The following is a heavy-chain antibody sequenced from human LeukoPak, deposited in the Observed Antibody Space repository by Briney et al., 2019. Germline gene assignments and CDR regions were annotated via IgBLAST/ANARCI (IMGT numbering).Heavy chain of an antibody. CDR3: TTSLWFGELPDY. Sequence: GGSLRLSCAASGFTFSNAWMSWVRQAPGKGLEWVGRIKSKTDGGTTDYAAPVKGRFTISRDDSKNTLYLQMNSLKTEDTAVYYCTTSLWFGELPDYWGQGTLVTVSS. CDR1: GFTFSNAW. V-gene: IGHV3-15*01. CDR2: IKSKTDGGTT. D-gene: IGHD3-10*01. J-gene: IGHJ4*02.